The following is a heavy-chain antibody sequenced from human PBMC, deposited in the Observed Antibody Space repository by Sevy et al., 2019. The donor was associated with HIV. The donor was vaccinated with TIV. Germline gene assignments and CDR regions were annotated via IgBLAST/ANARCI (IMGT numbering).Heavy chain of an antibody. J-gene: IGHJ4*02. CDR1: GFTFSSYA. Sequence: GGSLRLSCAASGFTFSSYAMSWVRPAPGKGLEWVSSIRGSGSFTYYADSVKGHLTISRDNSKNTLYLQMTSLRAEDTAVYYCAKEWQGEYYDSGGSFDYWGQGTLVTVSS. D-gene: IGHD3-22*01. CDR2: IRGSGSFT. V-gene: IGHV3-23*01. CDR3: AKEWQGEYYDSGGSFDY.